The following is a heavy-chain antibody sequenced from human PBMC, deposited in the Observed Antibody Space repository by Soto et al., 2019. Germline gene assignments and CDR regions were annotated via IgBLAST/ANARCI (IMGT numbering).Heavy chain of an antibody. D-gene: IGHD4-17*01. J-gene: IGHJ4*02. CDR1: GFTFSSFG. Sequence: QVQLVESGGGVVQPGRSLRLSCAASGFTFSSFGMHWVRQAPGKGLEWVAVITNDGSNKYYAGSVKGRFTISRDNSKSTLYLQMNSLRAEDTAVYYCAKDPNEYADYEDYFDYWGQGTLVTVSS. CDR2: ITNDGSNK. CDR3: AKDPNEYADYEDYFDY. V-gene: IGHV3-30*18.